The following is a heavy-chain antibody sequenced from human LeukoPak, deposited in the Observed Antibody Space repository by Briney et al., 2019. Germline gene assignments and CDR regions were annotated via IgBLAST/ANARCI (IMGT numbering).Heavy chain of an antibody. V-gene: IGHV4-34*01. CDR2: INHSGST. Sequence: SGTLSLTCAVYGGSFSGYYWSWIRQPPGKGLEWIGEINHSGSTNYNPSLKSRVTISVDTSKNQFSLKLSSVTAADTAVYYCARAAEYLGYWGQGTLVTVSS. CDR1: GGSFSGYY. J-gene: IGHJ4*02. CDR3: ARAAEYLGY.